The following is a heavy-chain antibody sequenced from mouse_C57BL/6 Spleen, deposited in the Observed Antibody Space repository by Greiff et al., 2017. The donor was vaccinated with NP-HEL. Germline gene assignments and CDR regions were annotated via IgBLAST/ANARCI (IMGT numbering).Heavy chain of an antibody. D-gene: IGHD4-1*01. CDR1: GFTFSDYY. V-gene: IGHV5-12*01. CDR3: ARRDWDLYYAMDY. Sequence: EVQGVESGGGLVQPGGSLKLSCAASGFTFSDYYMYWVRQTPEKRLEWVAYISNGGGSTYYPDTVKGRFTISRDNAKNTLYLQMSRLKSEDTAMYYCARRDWDLYYAMDYWGQGTSVTVSS. CDR2: ISNGGGST. J-gene: IGHJ4*01.